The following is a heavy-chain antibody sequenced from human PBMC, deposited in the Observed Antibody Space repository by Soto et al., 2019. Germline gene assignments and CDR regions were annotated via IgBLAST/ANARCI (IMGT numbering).Heavy chain of an antibody. V-gene: IGHV3-7*01. CDR3: ARGLAEASFDY. CDR2: IKQDGGEK. CDR1: GFTFSSYW. Sequence: EVQLVESGGGLVQPGGSLRLSCAASGFTFSSYWMSWVRQAPGKGLEWVATIKQDGGEKYYVDSVKGRFTISRDNAKNSLYLQMNSLRAEDTAVYYCARGLAEASFDYWGQGTLVTVSS. D-gene: IGHD6-19*01. J-gene: IGHJ4*02.